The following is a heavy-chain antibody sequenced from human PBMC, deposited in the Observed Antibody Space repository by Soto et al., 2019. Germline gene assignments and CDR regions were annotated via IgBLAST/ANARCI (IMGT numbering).Heavy chain of an antibody. CDR2: IGVGGGDR. J-gene: IGHJ4*02. D-gene: IGHD3-10*01. V-gene: IGHV3-23*01. CDR3: ARVRFGELV. CDR1: GFTFSSYA. Sequence: EVQLLESGGGLVQPGGSLRLSCAASGFTFSSYAMSWVRQAPGKGLEWVSIIGVGGGDRYYPESVKGRFTISRDNSWDKLYLEMNSLRDEDTAVYYCARVRFGELVWGQGTLVTVSS.